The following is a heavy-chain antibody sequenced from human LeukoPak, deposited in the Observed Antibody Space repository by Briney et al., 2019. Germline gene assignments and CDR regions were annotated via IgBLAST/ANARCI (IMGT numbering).Heavy chain of an antibody. CDR2: IYTTEST. CDR1: SGSISGYY. CDR3: ARHYYYYMDV. Sequence: ETLSLTCTASSGSISGYYWSWLRQAAGRGLEWIGRIYTTESTNYNPSLKSRVTMSVDPSKNQFSLMLSSVTAADTAVYYCARHYYYYMDVWGKGTTVTVSS. J-gene: IGHJ6*03. V-gene: IGHV4-4*07.